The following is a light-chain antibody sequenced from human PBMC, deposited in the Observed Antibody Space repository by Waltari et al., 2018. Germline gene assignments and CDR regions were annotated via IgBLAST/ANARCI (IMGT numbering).Light chain of an antibody. Sequence: EIVLTQSPATLSLSPGESGTLSCRASQSVSRHLAWYQQRPGQAPRLLIYDASNRAPGIPAMFSGSGSGTDFTLTISSLEPEDFAVYYCQQRSTWPSLTFGGGTKVGIK. V-gene: IGKV3-11*01. J-gene: IGKJ4*01. CDR1: QSVSRH. CDR3: QQRSTWPSLT. CDR2: DAS.